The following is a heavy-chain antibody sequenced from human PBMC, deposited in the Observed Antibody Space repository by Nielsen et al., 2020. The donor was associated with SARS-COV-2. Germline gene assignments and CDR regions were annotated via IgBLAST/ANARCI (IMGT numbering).Heavy chain of an antibody. CDR1: GGSISSGGYY. D-gene: IGHD3-16*01. CDR2: IYHSGRT. V-gene: IGHV4-30-2*01. CDR3: ARGGRITFGGADDAFDI. J-gene: IGHJ3*02. Sequence: LRLSCAVSGGSISSGGYYWGWIRQPPGKGLEWIGYIYHSGRTYYNPSLKSRVTISVDRSKNQFSLKLSSVTAADTAVYYCARGGRITFGGADDAFDIWGQGTMVTVSS.